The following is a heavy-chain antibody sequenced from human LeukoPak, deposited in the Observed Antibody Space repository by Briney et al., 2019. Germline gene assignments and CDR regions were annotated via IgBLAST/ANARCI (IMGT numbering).Heavy chain of an antibody. D-gene: IGHD3-22*01. Sequence: PSETLSLTCAVSGYSISSGYYWGWIRQPPGKGLEWIGSIYHSGSTYYNPSLKSRVTISVDTSKNQFSLTLSSVTAGDTAVYYWSRKGGYDSSGYLDFWGRGTLVTVPS. CDR3: SRKGGYDSSGYLDF. J-gene: IGHJ4*02. V-gene: IGHV4-38-2*01. CDR2: IYHSGST. CDR1: GYSISSGYY.